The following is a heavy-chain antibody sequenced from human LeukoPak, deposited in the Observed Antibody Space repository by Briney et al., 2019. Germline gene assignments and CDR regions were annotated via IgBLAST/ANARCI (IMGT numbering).Heavy chain of an antibody. D-gene: IGHD2/OR15-2a*01. CDR1: GFTFTNYW. Sequence: GGSLGLSCAASGFTFTNYWMNWVRQAPGKGLEWVANVKPDGSDKYYVDSVKGRFTISRDNAKNSVYLQINSLRAEDTAVYYCARILAWGQGTLVTVSS. J-gene: IGHJ5*02. V-gene: IGHV3-7*04. CDR2: VKPDGSDK. CDR3: ARILA.